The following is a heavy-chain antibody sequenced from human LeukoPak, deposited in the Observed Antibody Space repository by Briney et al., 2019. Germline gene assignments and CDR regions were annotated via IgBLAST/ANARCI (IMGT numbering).Heavy chain of an antibody. J-gene: IGHJ4*02. CDR3: AKAYCTRNGCFADF. CDR2: IWYDGSHE. D-gene: IGHD2-8*01. V-gene: IGHV3-33*06. CDR1: GFTFSTSG. Sequence: PGGSLRLSCAASGFTFSTSGMLWVRQAPGKGLDWVAVIWYDGSHEFYADSAKGRFAISRDNSKHTLYLQINRLRAEDTAIYYCAKAYCTRNGCFADFWGQGTLVTVSS.